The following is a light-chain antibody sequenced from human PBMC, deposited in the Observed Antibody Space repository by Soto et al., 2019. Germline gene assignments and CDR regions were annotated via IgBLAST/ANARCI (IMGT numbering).Light chain of an antibody. CDR2: GAS. V-gene: IGKV3-20*01. J-gene: IGKJ5*01. CDR3: QQYGSSIT. Sequence: IVLTQSPGTLSLSPGERATLSCRASQSVSSSYLAWYQQKPDQAPRLLIYGASSRATGIPDRLSGSGSGTDFTLTINRLEPEDFAVYYCQQYGSSITFGQGTRLEIK. CDR1: QSVSSSY.